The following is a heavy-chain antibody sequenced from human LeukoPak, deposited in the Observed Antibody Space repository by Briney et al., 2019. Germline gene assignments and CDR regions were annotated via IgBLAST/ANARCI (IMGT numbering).Heavy chain of an antibody. J-gene: IGHJ4*02. CDR2: AVQTNSGGIT. CDR3: ATGFTSSAHDGY. V-gene: IGHV3-15*04. D-gene: IGHD2/OR15-2a*01. CDR1: GFIFKNAW. Sequence: GGSLRLSCVGSGFIFKNAWMTWVRQAPGKGLEWVGRAVQTNSGGITEYAAPVKGRFTISRDDSTSTLYLQMSSLKTEDTGVYYCATGFTSSAHDGYWGQGTLVTVSA.